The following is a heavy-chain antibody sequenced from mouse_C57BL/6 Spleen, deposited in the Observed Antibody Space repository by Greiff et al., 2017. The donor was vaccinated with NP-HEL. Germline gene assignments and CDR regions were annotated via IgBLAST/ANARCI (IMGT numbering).Heavy chain of an antibody. V-gene: IGHV1-76*01. J-gene: IGHJ4*01. CDR3: ARVVTTYMDY. Sequence: QVQLQQSGAELVRPGASVKLSCKASGYTFTDYYINWVKQRPGQGLEWIARIYPGSGNTYYNEKFKGKATLTAEKSSSTAYMQLSSLTSEDSAVYFCARVVTTYMDYWGQGTSVTVSS. D-gene: IGHD2-2*01. CDR2: IYPGSGNT. CDR1: GYTFTDYY.